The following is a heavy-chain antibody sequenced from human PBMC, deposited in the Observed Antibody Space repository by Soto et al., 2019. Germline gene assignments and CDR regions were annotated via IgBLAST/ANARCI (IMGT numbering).Heavy chain of an antibody. CDR1: GGSISSYY. CDR3: ARLTFGAVNSSDY. V-gene: IGHV4-59*01. J-gene: IGHJ4*02. CDR2: IYYSGST. Sequence: NPSETLSLTCTVSGGSISSYYWSWIRQPPGKGLEWIGYIYYSGSTNYNPSLKSRVTISVDTSKNQFSLKLSSVAAADTAVYYCARLTFGAVNSSDYWGQGNLVTVSS. D-gene: IGHD3-16*01.